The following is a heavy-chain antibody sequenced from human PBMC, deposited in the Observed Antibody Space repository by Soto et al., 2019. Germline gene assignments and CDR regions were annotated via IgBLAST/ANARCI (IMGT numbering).Heavy chain of an antibody. V-gene: IGHV4-34*01. D-gene: IGHD7-27*01. J-gene: IGHJ4*02. CDR3: AKNWNWGSLVH. Sequence: PSETLSLTCAVSGGSFSGYYWTWIRQPPGTGLEWIGEINHSGSTNYNPSLKSRVTISVDTPKNQFSLKLSSVTAADTAVYYCAKNWNWGSLVHWGQGTLVTVSS. CDR1: GGSFSGYY. CDR2: INHSGST.